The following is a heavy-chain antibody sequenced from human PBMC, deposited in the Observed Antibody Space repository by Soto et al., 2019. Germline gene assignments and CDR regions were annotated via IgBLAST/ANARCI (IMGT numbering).Heavy chain of an antibody. CDR2: IFYSGST. V-gene: IGHV4-31*03. D-gene: IGHD3-10*01. CDR1: GGSISSGGYY. CDR3: ATYGSGSYKPTTFDY. Sequence: QVQLQESGPRLVKPSQTLSLTCTVSGGSISSGGYYWSWIRQHPGKGLEWIGYIFYSGSTYYNPSLKSRVTISVDTSKNQFSLKLSSVTAADTAVYYCATYGSGSYKPTTFDYWGQGTLVTVSS. J-gene: IGHJ4*02.